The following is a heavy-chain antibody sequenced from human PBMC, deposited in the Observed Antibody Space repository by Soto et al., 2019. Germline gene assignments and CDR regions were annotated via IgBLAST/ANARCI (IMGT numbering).Heavy chain of an antibody. Sequence: QVQLQESGPGLVKPSGTLSLTCAVSGGSISSSNWWSWVRQPPGKGLEWIGEIYHSGSTNYNPSLKSRVTLSVDKSKNQFPLKLSSVTAADTAVYYCARVSIAAAARWYFDLWGRGTLVTVSS. D-gene: IGHD6-13*01. CDR3: ARVSIAAAARWYFDL. J-gene: IGHJ2*01. V-gene: IGHV4-4*02. CDR1: GGSISSSNW. CDR2: IYHSGST.